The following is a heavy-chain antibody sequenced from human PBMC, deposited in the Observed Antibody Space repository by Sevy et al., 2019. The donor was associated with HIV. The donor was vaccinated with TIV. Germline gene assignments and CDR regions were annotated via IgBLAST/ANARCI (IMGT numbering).Heavy chain of an antibody. CDR1: GYTFTSQY. J-gene: IGHJ4*02. CDR3: ARDSDNYDILTGYYPFDY. D-gene: IGHD3-9*01. Sequence: ASVKVSCKASGYTFTSQYMHWVRQAPGQGLEWMGIINPSGGSTSYAQKFQGRVTMTRDTSTSTVYMELSSLRSEDTAGYYCARDSDNYDILTGYYPFDYWGQGTLVTVSS. CDR2: INPSGGST. V-gene: IGHV1-46*01.